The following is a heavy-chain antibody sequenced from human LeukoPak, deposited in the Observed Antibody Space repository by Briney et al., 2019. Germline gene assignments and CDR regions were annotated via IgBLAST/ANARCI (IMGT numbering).Heavy chain of an antibody. J-gene: IGHJ6*02. CDR3: TTMVYGSGSNPYYYGMDV. CDR2: IKSKTDGGTT. V-gene: IGHV3-15*07. D-gene: IGHD3-10*01. CDR1: GFTFSRFG. Sequence: PGGSLRLSCAASGFTFSRFGMNWVRQAPGKGLEWVGRIKSKTDGGTTDYAAPVKGRFTISRDDSKNTLYLQMNSLKTEDTAVYYCTTMVYGSGSNPYYYGMDVWGQGTTVTVSS.